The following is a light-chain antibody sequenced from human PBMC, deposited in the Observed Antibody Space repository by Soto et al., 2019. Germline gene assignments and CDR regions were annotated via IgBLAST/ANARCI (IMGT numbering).Light chain of an antibody. CDR1: SSDVGGYNY. V-gene: IGLV2-14*01. J-gene: IGLJ1*01. CDR2: DVS. CDR3: SSSTSSSTPPYV. Sequence: QSVLTQPASVSGSPGQSITISCTGTSSDVGGYNYVSWYQQHPGKAPKLMSYDVSNRPSGVSNRFSGSKPGNTASLPISGLQAEDEADYYCSSSTSSSTPPYVFGTGTKVTV.